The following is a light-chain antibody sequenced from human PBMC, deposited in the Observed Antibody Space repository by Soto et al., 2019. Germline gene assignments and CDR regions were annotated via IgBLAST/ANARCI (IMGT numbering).Light chain of an antibody. CDR2: GAS. CDR1: QGINNY. J-gene: IGKJ2*01. CDR3: QKYNSASST. Sequence: DIQMTQSPSSLSASVGDRVTITCRASQGINNYLAWYQQKPGKVPKLLIYGASTLQSGVPSRFSGSGSGTDFTLTISSLQPEDVAAYYCQKYNSASSTFGKWTNLEIK. V-gene: IGKV1-27*01.